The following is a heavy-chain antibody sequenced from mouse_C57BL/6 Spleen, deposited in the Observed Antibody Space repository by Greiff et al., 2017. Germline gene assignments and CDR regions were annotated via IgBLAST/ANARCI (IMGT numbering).Heavy chain of an antibody. D-gene: IGHD1-1*01. V-gene: IGHV5-17*01. CDR2: ISSGSSTI. CDR3: ARTHYGSSSWFAY. J-gene: IGHJ3*01. CDR1: GFTFSDYG. Sequence: EVKLVGSGGGLVKPGGSLKLSCGASGFTFSDYGMHWGRQAPEKGLEWVAYISSGSSTIYYADTVKGRFTISRDNAKNTLFLQMTSLRSEDTAMYYCARTHYGSSSWFAYWGQGTLVTVSA.